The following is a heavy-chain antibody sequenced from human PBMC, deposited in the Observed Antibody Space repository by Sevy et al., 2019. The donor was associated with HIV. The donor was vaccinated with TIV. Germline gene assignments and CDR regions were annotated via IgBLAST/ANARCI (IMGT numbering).Heavy chain of an antibody. CDR1: GYSFRNYG. Sequence: ASVKVSCKASGYSFRNYGISWVRQAPGQGLEWMGWISDYYGDTDYAQNFQGRLTMTTDTSTSTAYMELMSRRSDDTAVYFFARKDFGSDRHFDSVMDVWCQGTTVTVSS. CDR3: ARKDFGSDRHFDSVMDV. CDR2: ISDYYGDT. J-gene: IGHJ6*02. V-gene: IGHV1-18*01. D-gene: IGHD3-10*01.